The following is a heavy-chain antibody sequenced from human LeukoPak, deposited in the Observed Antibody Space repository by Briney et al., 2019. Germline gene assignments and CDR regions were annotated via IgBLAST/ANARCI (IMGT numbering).Heavy chain of an antibody. CDR2: IYTSGSA. J-gene: IGHJ6*03. CDR1: GGSISSNY. D-gene: IGHD6-19*01. Sequence: SETLSLTCTVSGGSISSNYWSWIRQPPGKGLEWIGYIYTSGSANYNPSLKSRVTISVDTSKNQFSLKLSSVTAADTAVYYCARGRGAVLSYYYYYYMDVWGKGTTVTVSS. V-gene: IGHV4-4*09. CDR3: ARGRGAVLSYYYYYYMDV.